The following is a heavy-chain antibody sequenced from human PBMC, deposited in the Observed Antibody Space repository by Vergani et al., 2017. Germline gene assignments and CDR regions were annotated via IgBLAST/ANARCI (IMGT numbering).Heavy chain of an antibody. CDR1: GFTFSSYW. CDR2: INSDGSST. V-gene: IGHV3-74*01. Sequence: EVQLVESGGGLVQPGGSLRLSCAASGFTFSSYWMHWVRQAPGKGLVWVSRINSDGSSTSYAESVKGRFTISRDNAKNTLYLQMNSLRTEETAVYYCARDGGYGGKGVDYWGQGTLVTVSS. D-gene: IGHD4-23*01. CDR3: ARDGGYGGKGVDY. J-gene: IGHJ4*02.